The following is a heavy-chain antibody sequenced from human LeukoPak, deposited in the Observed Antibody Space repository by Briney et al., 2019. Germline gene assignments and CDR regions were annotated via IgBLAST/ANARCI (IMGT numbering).Heavy chain of an antibody. J-gene: IGHJ6*02. V-gene: IGHV3-15*01. CDR1: GFTVSSNY. Sequence: GGSLRLSCAASGFTVSSNYMSWVRQTPGKGLEWVGRIKSKADGGTTDYVAPVKGRFTISRDDSKNTLYLQMNSLKTEDTAVYYCTTDREGGMDVWGQGTTVTVSS. CDR2: IKSKADGGTT. CDR3: TTDREGGMDV.